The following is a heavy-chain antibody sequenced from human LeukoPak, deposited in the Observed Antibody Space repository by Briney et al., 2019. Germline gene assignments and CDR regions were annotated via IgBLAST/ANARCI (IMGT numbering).Heavy chain of an antibody. CDR2: IHHSGRS. V-gene: IGHV4-31*03. Sequence: SQTLSLTCTVSADSLSSGGHYWAWIRQFPGKGLESIGFIHHSGRSRHNPSLKDRVAISVDTSRKQFALKLSSVTAADTAMYYCAGGGNRFGGFYFDYWGQGIQVIVSS. J-gene: IGHJ4*02. CDR3: AGGGNRFGGFYFDY. CDR1: ADSLSSGGHY. D-gene: IGHD3-10*01.